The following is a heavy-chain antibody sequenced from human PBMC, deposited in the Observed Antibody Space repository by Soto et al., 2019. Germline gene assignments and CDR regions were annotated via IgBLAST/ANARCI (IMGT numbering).Heavy chain of an antibody. Sequence: ASVKVSCKASGYTFPGYYMHWVRQAPGQGLEWMGWINPNSGGTNYAQKFQGWVTMTRDTSISTAYMELSRLRSDDTAVYFCARGAQRITIFGVVIGYGMDVWGQGTTVTVSS. CDR2: INPNSGGT. J-gene: IGHJ6*02. V-gene: IGHV1-2*04. CDR1: GYTFPGYY. D-gene: IGHD3-3*01. CDR3: ARGAQRITIFGVVIGYGMDV.